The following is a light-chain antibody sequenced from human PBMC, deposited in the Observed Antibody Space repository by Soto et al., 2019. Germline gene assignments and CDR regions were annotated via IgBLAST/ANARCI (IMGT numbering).Light chain of an antibody. V-gene: IGLV2-14*03. CDR3: SSYTSSSTYV. J-gene: IGLJ1*01. CDR1: STDIGRYNY. CDR2: DVS. Sequence: QSVLTQPASVSGSPGQSITISCTGTSTDIGRYNYVSWYQQHPGKAPKLMIYDVSNRPSGVSNRFSGSKSGNTASRTISGLQAEDEADYYCSSYTSSSTYVFGTGTKVTVL.